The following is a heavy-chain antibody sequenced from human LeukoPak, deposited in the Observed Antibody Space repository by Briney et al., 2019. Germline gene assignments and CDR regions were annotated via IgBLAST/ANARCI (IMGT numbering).Heavy chain of an antibody. J-gene: IGHJ4*02. D-gene: IGHD2-2*01. CDR2: ISGSGGTT. CDR1: GFSFSAYA. V-gene: IGHV3-23*01. Sequence: GGSLRLSCAASGFSFSAYAMNWVRQAPGKGLEWVSAISGSGGTTYYADSVKGRFTISRDNSKNTLYLQMNSLRAEDTAVYYCAKGQGACSSLSCREWGQRSLDSDCS. CDR3: AKGQGACSSLSCRE.